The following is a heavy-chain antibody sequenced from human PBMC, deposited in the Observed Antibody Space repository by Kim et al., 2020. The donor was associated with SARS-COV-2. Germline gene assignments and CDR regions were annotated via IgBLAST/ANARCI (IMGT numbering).Heavy chain of an antibody. CDR3: ASALGH. CDR2: YTSGPT. Sequence: YTSGPTKYNPPLQSRVTMSVDMSKNQFSLKLSSVTAADTAVYYCASALGHWGQGTLVTVSS. V-gene: IGHV4-4*07. J-gene: IGHJ4*02. D-gene: IGHD3-16*02.